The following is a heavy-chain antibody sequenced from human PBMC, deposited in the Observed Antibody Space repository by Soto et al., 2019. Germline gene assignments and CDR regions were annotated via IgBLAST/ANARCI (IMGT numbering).Heavy chain of an antibody. V-gene: IGHV4-59*01. D-gene: IGHD1-26*01. CDR1: GGSISSYY. CDR2: IYYSGST. Sequence: SETLSLTCTVSGGSISSYYWIWIRQPPGKGLEWIGYIYYSGSTNYNPSLKTRVTISVDTSKNQFSLKLSCVTDADSDVYSCARGGSWVSYYYYGGMDVCGQRTTVTVSS. J-gene: IGHJ6*02. CDR3: ARGGSWVSYYYYGGMDV.